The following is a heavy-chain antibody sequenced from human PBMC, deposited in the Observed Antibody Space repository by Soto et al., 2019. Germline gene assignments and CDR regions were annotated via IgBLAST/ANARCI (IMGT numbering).Heavy chain of an antibody. CDR3: ARHPGIYCSGGSCYPGWFDP. D-gene: IGHD2-15*01. CDR1: GGSISSSSYY. CDR2: IYYSGST. V-gene: IGHV4-39*01. J-gene: IGHJ5*02. Sequence: SETLSLTCTVSGGSISSSSYYWGWIRQPPGKGLEWIGSIYYSGSTYYNPSLKSRVTISVDTSKNQFSLKLSSVTAADTAVYYCARHPGIYCSGGSCYPGWFDPWGQGTLVTVSS.